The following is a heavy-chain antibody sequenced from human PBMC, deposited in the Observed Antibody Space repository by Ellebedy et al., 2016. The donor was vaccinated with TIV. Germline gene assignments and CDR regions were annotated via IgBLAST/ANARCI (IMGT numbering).Heavy chain of an antibody. Sequence: GGSLRLSCAASGFTFSSFWMSWVRQAPGRGLEWVASIRTDGTEEYYVDSVRGRFTISRDSAQSSLNLQMNSLSVEDTAVYYCAREQRERRGYSYYYHMDVWGKGTTVTVSS. V-gene: IGHV3-7*01. CDR1: GFTFSSFW. CDR2: IRTDGTEE. D-gene: IGHD1-1*01. CDR3: AREQRERRGYSYYYHMDV. J-gene: IGHJ6*03.